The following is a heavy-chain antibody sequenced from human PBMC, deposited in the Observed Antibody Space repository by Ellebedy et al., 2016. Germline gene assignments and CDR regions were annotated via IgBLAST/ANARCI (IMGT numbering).Heavy chain of an antibody. J-gene: IGHJ4*02. V-gene: IGHV3-74*01. CDR1: GFTFSSYA. Sequence: GGSLRLXXAASGFTFSSYAMSWVRQVPGKGLVWVSRISGDGRTTNYADSVKGRFIISRDNAKNTLYLQMNSLRGEDTAVYFCTRVLDGNYGRTDYWGQGTLVTVSS. CDR3: TRVLDGNYGRTDY. D-gene: IGHD1-7*01. CDR2: ISGDGRTT.